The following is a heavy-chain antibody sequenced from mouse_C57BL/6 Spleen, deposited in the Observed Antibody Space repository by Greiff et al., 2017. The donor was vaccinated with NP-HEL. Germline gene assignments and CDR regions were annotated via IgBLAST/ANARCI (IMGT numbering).Heavy chain of an antibody. CDR1: GYTFTSYW. CDR2: IHPNSGST. Sequence: VKLQQPGAELVKPGASVKLSCKASGYTFTSYWMHWVKQRPGQGLEWIGMIHPNSGSTNYNEKFKSKATLTVDKSSSTAYMQLSSLTSEDSAVYYCARPIITTVVATGYWGQGTTLTVSS. J-gene: IGHJ2*01. D-gene: IGHD1-1*01. CDR3: ARPIITTVVATGY. V-gene: IGHV1-64*01.